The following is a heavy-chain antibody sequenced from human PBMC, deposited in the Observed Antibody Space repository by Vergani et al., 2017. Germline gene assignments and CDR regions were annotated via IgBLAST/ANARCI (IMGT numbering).Heavy chain of an antibody. V-gene: IGHV3-48*01. CDR3: AKEAIVDYGFYFDH. J-gene: IGHJ4*02. D-gene: IGHD4-17*01. CDR2: VSDRSASI. Sequence: EVQLVESGGGLVQPGGSLRLSCAASGFSFSNSNMNWVRQAPGKGLEWISSVSDRSASIYYAASVRGRFTVSRDNARNSLSLQMNSLRAEDTAIYYCAKEAIVDYGFYFDHWGQGVLVTVSS. CDR1: GFSFSNSN.